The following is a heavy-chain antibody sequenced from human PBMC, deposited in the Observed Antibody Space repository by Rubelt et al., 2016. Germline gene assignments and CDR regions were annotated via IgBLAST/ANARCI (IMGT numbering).Heavy chain of an antibody. Sequence: QVQLVQSGAEVKKPGASVKVSCKASGYTFTSYGISWVRQAPGQGLEWMGWISAYNGNTNYAQKLQGRGTMTTDTSTSTAYMELRSLRSDDTAGYYCARCRRAGGAVAGTWDYWGQGTLVTVSS. D-gene: IGHD6-19*01. CDR1: GYTFTSYG. CDR2: ISAYNGNT. V-gene: IGHV1-18*01. J-gene: IGHJ4*02. CDR3: ARCRRAGGAVAGTWDY.